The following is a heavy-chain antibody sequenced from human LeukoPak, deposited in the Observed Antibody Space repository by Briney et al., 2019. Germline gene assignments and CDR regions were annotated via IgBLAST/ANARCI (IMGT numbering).Heavy chain of an antibody. V-gene: IGHV4-59*08. CDR2: IYYSGST. Sequence: SETLSLTCTVSGGSISSYYWSWIRQPPGKGLEWIGYIYYSGSTNYNPSLKSRVTISVDTSKNQFSLKLSSVTAADTAAYYCARLGSDFWSRYYFDYWGQGTLVTVSS. D-gene: IGHD3-3*01. CDR3: ARLGSDFWSRYYFDY. J-gene: IGHJ4*02. CDR1: GGSISSYY.